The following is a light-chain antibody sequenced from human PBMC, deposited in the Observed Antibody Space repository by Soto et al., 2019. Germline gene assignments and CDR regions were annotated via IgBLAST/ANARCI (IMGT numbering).Light chain of an antibody. CDR1: QNIHTN. CDR3: QQYNNWPIT. CDR2: GAS. Sequence: EIVVTQSRATLSVSPGERATLSCRAGQNIHTNLAWYQQKPGQDPRLLIYGASTRATGIPARFSGSGSGTEFTLTISSLQSEDFAVYYCQQYNNWPITFGQGTRLEVK. J-gene: IGKJ5*01. V-gene: IGKV3D-15*01.